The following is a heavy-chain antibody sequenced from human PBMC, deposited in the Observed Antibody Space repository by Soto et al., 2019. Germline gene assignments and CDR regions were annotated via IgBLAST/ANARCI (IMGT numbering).Heavy chain of an antibody. J-gene: IGHJ6*02. CDR1: GFTFSSYG. CDR3: ARDSAYYDFWSGQPSYYYGMDV. V-gene: IGHV3-33*01. Sequence: PGGSLRLSCAASGFTFSSYGMHWVRQAPGKGLEWVAVIWYDGSNKYYADSVKGRFTISRDNSKNTLYLQMNSLRAEDTAVYYCARDSAYYDFWSGQPSYYYGMDVWGQGTTVTVSS. CDR2: IWYDGSNK. D-gene: IGHD3-3*01.